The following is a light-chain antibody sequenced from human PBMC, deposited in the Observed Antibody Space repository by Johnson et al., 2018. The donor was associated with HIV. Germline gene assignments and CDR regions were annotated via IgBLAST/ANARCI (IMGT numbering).Light chain of an antibody. CDR3: ATWDSSLRAYV. V-gene: IGLV1-51*01. J-gene: IGLJ1*01. CDR2: DND. Sequence: QSVLTQPPSVSAAPRQKVTISCSGSSSNIGKNYVSWYRHLPGTAPKLLIYDNDKRPSGIPDRFSASKSGSSATLGITGLQTGDEADYYCATWDSSLRAYVFGPGTKVTIL. CDR1: SSNIGKNY.